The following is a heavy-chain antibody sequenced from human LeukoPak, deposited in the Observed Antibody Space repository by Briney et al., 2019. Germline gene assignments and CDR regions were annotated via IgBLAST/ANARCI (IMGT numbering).Heavy chain of an antibody. D-gene: IGHD1-1*01. CDR3: ARDIAVAGTFDY. CDR1: GFTFSSYA. J-gene: IGHJ4*02. CDR2: ISYDGGNK. Sequence: GGSLRLSCAASGFTFSSYAMHWVRQAPGKGLEWVAVISYDGGNKYYADSVKGRFTISRDNSKNTLYLQMNSLRAEDTAVYYCARDIAVAGTFDYWGQGTLVTVSS. V-gene: IGHV3-30-3*01.